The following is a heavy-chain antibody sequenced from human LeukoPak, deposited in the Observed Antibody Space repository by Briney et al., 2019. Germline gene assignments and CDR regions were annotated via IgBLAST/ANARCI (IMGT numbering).Heavy chain of an antibody. CDR1: GFTFSSYA. D-gene: IGHD2-15*01. CDR3: ARAPLAVAATTYFDY. Sequence: GGSLRLSCAASGFTFSSYAMHWVRHAPGKGREWVAVISYDGSNKYYADSVKGRFTISRDNSKNTLYLQMNSLRAEDTAVYYCARAPLAVAATTYFDYWGQGTLVTVSS. V-gene: IGHV3-30*04. J-gene: IGHJ4*02. CDR2: ISYDGSNK.